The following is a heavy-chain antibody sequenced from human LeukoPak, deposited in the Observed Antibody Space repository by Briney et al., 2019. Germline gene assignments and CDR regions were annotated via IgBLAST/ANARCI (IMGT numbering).Heavy chain of an antibody. CDR1: GGSISSGSYY. D-gene: IGHD3-22*01. Sequence: SETLSLTCTVSGGSISSGSYYWSWIRQPAGKGLEWIGRIYTSGSTYYNPSLKSRVTISVDASKNQFSLRLSSVTAADTAVYYCAVRSMYYYDSSGYHDYWGQGTLVTVSS. CDR3: AVRSMYYYDSSGYHDY. V-gene: IGHV4-61*02. J-gene: IGHJ4*02. CDR2: IYTSGST.